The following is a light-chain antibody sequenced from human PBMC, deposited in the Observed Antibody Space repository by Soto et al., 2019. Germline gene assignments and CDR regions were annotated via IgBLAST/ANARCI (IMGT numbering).Light chain of an antibody. Sequence: QSVLTQPASVSGSPGQSITISCTGTSSDVGGYNYVSWYQQHPGKAPKLMIYDVSNRPSEVSNRCSGSKSGNTASLTISGLQSEYEADYYCSSYTSSSTLNVVFGVGTKLTVL. J-gene: IGLJ2*01. CDR1: SSDVGGYNY. CDR3: SSYTSSSTLNVV. CDR2: DVS. V-gene: IGLV2-14*01.